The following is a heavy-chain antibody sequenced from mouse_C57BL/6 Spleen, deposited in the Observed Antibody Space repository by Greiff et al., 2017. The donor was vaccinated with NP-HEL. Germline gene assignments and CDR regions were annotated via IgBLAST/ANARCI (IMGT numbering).Heavy chain of an antibody. J-gene: IGHJ4*01. V-gene: IGHV1-4*01. Sequence: VQLQQSGAELARPGASVKMSCKASGYTFTSYTMHWVKQRPGQGLEWIGYINPSSGYTKYNQKFKDKATLTADKSSSTAYMQLSSLTSEDSAVYYCARYVWGSSHYAMDYWGQGTSVTVSS. CDR3: ARYVWGSSHYAMDY. CDR1: GYTFTSYT. CDR2: INPSSGYT. D-gene: IGHD1-1*01.